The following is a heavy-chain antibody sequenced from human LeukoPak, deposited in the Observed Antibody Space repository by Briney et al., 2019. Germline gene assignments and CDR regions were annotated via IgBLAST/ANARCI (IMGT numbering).Heavy chain of an antibody. CDR3: ARDRYYDSSGDAFDI. CDR1: GGSISSYY. Sequence: PSETLSLTCTVSGGSISSYYWSWIRQPPGKGLEWIGYIYYSGSTNHNPSLKSRVTISVDTSKNQFSLKLSSVTAADTAVYYCARDRYYDSSGDAFDIWGQGTMVTVSS. D-gene: IGHD3-22*01. V-gene: IGHV4-59*01. CDR2: IYYSGST. J-gene: IGHJ3*02.